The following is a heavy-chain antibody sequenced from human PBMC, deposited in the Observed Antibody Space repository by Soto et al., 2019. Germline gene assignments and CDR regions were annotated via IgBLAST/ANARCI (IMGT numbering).Heavy chain of an antibody. CDR3: ARTGDTAMVDSFDY. Sequence: SSVKVSCKASGYTFTSYSISWVRQAPGQGLERMGWISAYNGNTNYAQKLQGRVTMTTDTSTSTAYMELRSLRSDDTAVYYCARTGDTAMVDSFDYWGQGTLVTVSS. J-gene: IGHJ4*02. V-gene: IGHV1-18*04. CDR1: GYTFTSYS. D-gene: IGHD5-18*01. CDR2: ISAYNGNT.